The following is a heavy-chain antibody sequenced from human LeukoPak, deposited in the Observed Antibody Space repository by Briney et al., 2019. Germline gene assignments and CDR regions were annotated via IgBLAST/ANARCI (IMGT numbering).Heavy chain of an antibody. V-gene: IGHV3-48*01. J-gene: IGHJ4*02. CDR2: ISASSSAT. CDR3: TRGVGRRGGTFDY. Sequence: GGSLRLSCAASEFSLGAYALNWVRQAPGKGLEWVSYISASSSATYYAESVKGRFTISRDNGQNSLYLQMNSLRAEDTAVYYCTRGVGRRGGTFDYWGQGTLVTVSS. CDR1: EFSLGAYA. D-gene: IGHD3-10*01.